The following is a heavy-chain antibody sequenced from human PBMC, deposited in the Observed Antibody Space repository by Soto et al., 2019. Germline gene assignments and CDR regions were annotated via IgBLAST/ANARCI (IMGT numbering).Heavy chain of an antibody. V-gene: IGHV2-5*01. Sequence: QITLKESGPTLVKPTQTLTLTCTFSGFSLSTGAVGVGWIRRPPGEALEWLALVYYNDDIRYSPSLKDRLTVPKDTSKIQVVLTLTNMDLVDTATYFCAHGRSVGSTYYFEYWGQGTLVTVSS. D-gene: IGHD2-2*03. CDR3: AHGRSVGSTYYFEY. CDR2: VYYNDDI. CDR1: GFSLSTGAVG. J-gene: IGHJ4*02.